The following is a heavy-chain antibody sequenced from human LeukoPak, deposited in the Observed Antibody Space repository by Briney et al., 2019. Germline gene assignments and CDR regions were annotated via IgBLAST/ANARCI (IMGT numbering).Heavy chain of an antibody. CDR3: TTEDYGDYVPDY. CDR1: GFTFSKAW. V-gene: IGHV3-15*01. J-gene: IGHJ4*02. CDR2: IKSKTDGGTT. Sequence: GGSLRLSCAASGFTFSKAWMSWVRQAPGKGLEWVGQIKSKTDGGTTDYAAPVKGRFTISRDDSKDSLYLLMNSLKPEDTAVYYCTTEDYGDYVPDYWGQGTLVTVSS. D-gene: IGHD4-17*01.